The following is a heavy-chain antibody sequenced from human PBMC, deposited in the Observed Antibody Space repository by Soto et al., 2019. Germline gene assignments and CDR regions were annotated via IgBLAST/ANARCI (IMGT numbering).Heavy chain of an antibody. CDR2: IYYSGST. D-gene: IGHD3-3*01. CDR3: AREGYDFWSGYNTGWFDP. J-gene: IGHJ5*02. V-gene: IGHV4-59*01. CDR1: GGSISSYY. Sequence: PSETLSLTCTVSGGSISSYYWSWIRQPPGKGLEWIGYIYYSGSTNYNPSLKSRVTISVDTSKNQFSLKLSSVTAADTAVYYCAREGYDFWSGYNTGWFDPWGQGTLVTVS.